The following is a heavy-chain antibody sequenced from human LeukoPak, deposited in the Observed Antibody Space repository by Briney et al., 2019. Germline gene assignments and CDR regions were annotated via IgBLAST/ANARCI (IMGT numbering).Heavy chain of an antibody. CDR1: GFTLSNYW. CDR3: ARWATSHDF. CDR2: IKQDGSEK. J-gene: IGHJ4*02. Sequence: GGSLRFSCAGSGFTLSNYWMSWIRQAPGKGLEWVANIKQDGSEKYYVDSVTGRFTISRDNANNSLYLQMISLRTEDTAVYYCARWATSHDFWGQGTLVTVSS. V-gene: IGHV3-7*01.